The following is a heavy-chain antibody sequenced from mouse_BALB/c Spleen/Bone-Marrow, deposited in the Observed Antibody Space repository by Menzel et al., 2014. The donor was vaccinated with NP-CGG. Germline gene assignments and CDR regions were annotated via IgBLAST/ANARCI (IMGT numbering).Heavy chain of an antibody. CDR2: INPNSDYT. J-gene: IGHJ3*01. D-gene: IGHD2-2*01. Sequence: QVQLQQSGAELARPGASVKMSCKASGYTFTYYTMYWVKQRPGQGLEWIGYINPNSDYTNYNQKFKDKATLTADKSSSTAYMRLSGLTSEDSAVYYCAREVYGSWFAYWGQGTLVTVSA. CDR3: AREVYGSWFAY. V-gene: IGHV1-4*01. CDR1: GYTFTYYT.